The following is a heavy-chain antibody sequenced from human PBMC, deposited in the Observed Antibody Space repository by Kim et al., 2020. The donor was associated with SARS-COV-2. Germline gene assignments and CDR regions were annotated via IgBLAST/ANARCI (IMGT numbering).Heavy chain of an antibody. J-gene: IGHJ4*02. CDR1: GGSISSYY. CDR3: ASLLAASYYSSGSVNEIDY. D-gene: IGHD3-22*01. CDR2: IYYRGST. Sequence: SETLSLTCTVSGGSISSYYWSWIRQPPGKGLEWIGYIYYRGSTNYNPYLKSRVTISVDTSKNQFALKLSSVTAADTAVYYFASLLAASYYSSGSVNEIDYWGRGTRVTVSS. V-gene: IGHV4-59*13.